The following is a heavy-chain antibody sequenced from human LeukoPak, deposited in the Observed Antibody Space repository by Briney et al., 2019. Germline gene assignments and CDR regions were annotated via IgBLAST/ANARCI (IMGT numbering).Heavy chain of an antibody. CDR2: INPNSGGT. V-gene: IGHV1-2*02. D-gene: IGHD5-12*01. Sequence: ASVKVSCKASGYTFPGYYMHWVRQAPGQGLEWMGWINPNSGGTNYAQKFQGRVTMTRDTSISTAYMELSRLRSDDTAVYYCAKGGVYSGYDLFDYWGQGMLVTVSS. CDR1: GYTFPGYY. CDR3: AKGGVYSGYDLFDY. J-gene: IGHJ4*02.